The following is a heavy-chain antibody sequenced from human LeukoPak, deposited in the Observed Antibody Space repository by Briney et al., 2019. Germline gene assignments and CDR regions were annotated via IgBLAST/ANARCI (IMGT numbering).Heavy chain of an antibody. CDR3: AKAPRGGYDSRIDY. CDR1: GFTFSSYA. D-gene: IGHD5-12*01. CDR2: ISGSGGST. J-gene: IGHJ4*02. Sequence: PGGSLRLSCAASGFTFSSYALSWVRQAPGKGLEWVSSISGSGGSTYYADSVKGRFTISRDNSKNTLYLQMNSLRDEGTAIYYCAKAPRGGYDSRIDYWGQGTLVTVSS. V-gene: IGHV3-23*01.